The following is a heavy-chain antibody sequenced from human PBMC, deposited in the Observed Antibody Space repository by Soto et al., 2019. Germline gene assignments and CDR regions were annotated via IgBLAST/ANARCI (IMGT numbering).Heavy chain of an antibody. CDR3: ARGRGGYCSGGSCYFDY. J-gene: IGHJ4*02. D-gene: IGHD2-15*01. Sequence: ASVKVSCKASGYTFTSYYMHWVRQAPGQGPEWMGIINPSGGSTSYAQKFQGRVTMTRDTSTSTVYVELSSLRSEDTAVYYCARGRGGYCSGGSCYFDYWGQGTLVTSPQ. CDR2: INPSGGST. V-gene: IGHV1-46*01. CDR1: GYTFTSYY.